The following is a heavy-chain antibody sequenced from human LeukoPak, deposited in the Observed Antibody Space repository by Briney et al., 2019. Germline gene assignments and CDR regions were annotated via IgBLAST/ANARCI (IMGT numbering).Heavy chain of an antibody. CDR2: IIPIFGTA. CDR3: ARGGRSGYRNDAFDI. J-gene: IGHJ3*02. Sequence: ASVKVSCKAFGGSFSSEAISWVRQAPGQGLEWVGGIIPIFGTANYAQKFRGRVTITADESTSTAYMELSSLRSEDTAVYYCARGGRSGYRNDAFDIWGQGTMVTVSS. D-gene: IGHD5-18*01. V-gene: IGHV1-69*01. CDR1: GGSFSSEA.